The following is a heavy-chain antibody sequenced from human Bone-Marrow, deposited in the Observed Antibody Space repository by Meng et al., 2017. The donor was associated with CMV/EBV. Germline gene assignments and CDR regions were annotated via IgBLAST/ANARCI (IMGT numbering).Heavy chain of an antibody. J-gene: IGHJ4*02. D-gene: IGHD6-6*01. Sequence: CAVYGGSFSVYYGSCILQPPGKGLEWIGEINHSGSTNYNPSLKSRVTISVDTSKNQFSLKLSSVTAADTAVYYCARGLSSSSRAPAYWGQGTLVTVSS. CDR3: ARGLSSSSRAPAY. V-gene: IGHV4-34*01. CDR2: INHSGST. CDR1: GGSFSVYY.